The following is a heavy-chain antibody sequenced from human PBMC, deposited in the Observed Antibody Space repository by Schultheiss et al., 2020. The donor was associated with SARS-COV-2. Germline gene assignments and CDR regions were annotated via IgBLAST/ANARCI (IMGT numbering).Heavy chain of an antibody. CDR3: TTGGGKGGVDY. J-gene: IGHJ4*02. CDR2: ISYDGSNK. V-gene: IGHV3-30*03. Sequence: GESLKISCADSGFSFSSYGMHWVRQAPGKGLEWVAVISYDGSNKYYADSVKGRFTISRDDSKNTLYLQMNSLKTEDTAVYYCTTGGGKGGVDYWGQGTLVTVSS. D-gene: IGHD4-23*01. CDR1: GFSFSSYG.